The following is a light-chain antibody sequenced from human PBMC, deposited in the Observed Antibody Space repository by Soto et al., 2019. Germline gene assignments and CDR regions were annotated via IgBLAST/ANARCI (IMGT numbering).Light chain of an antibody. CDR3: TSYASSSTLWV. CDR1: NSDVGGYNF. V-gene: IGLV2-14*03. Sequence: QSVLTQPASVSGSPGQSITISCTGTNSDVGGYNFVSWYQQHPGKAPKVIIYDITNRPSGVSNRFSGSKSGNTASLTISGVQAEDESDYYCTSYASSSTLWVFGGGTKLTVL. J-gene: IGLJ3*02. CDR2: DIT.